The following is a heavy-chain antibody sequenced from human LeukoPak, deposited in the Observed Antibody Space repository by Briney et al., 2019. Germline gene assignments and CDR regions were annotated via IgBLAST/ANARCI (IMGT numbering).Heavy chain of an antibody. Sequence: PSETLALTCTLSGGSISTYYWSWVRQPPGKGLEWIGYIYYTGSTDYNPSLKSRVTMSVDTSKNQFSLKLSSVTAADTAVYYCARGRRYCSGGSCYRRRPYYYYMDVWGKGTTVTISS. CDR3: ARGRRYCSGGSCYRRRPYYYYMDV. D-gene: IGHD2-15*01. CDR1: GGSISTYY. V-gene: IGHV4-59*12. CDR2: IYYTGST. J-gene: IGHJ6*03.